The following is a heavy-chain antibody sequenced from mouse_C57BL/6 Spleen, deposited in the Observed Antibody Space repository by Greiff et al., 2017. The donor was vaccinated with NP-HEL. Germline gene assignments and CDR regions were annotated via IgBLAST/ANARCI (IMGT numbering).Heavy chain of an antibody. CDR2: INPNNGGT. CDR3: ARSRVTTVPYYAMDY. Sequence: EVQLQQSGPELVKPGASVKIPCKASGYTFTDYNMDWVKQSHGKSLEWIGDINPNNGGTIYNQKFKGKATLTVDKSSSTAYMELRSLTSEDTAVYYCARSRVTTVPYYAMDYWGQGTSVTVSS. J-gene: IGHJ4*01. V-gene: IGHV1-18*01. D-gene: IGHD1-1*01. CDR1: GYTFTDYN.